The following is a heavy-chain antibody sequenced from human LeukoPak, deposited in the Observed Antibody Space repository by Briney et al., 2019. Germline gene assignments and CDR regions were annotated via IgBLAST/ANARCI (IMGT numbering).Heavy chain of an antibody. V-gene: IGHV4-34*01. J-gene: IGHJ6*03. CDR3: ARRVKVNFVGLFGEDNNYYYMDV. CDR2: INHSRST. CDR1: GGSFSPYY. D-gene: IGHD3-10*02. Sequence: SETLSLTCAVYGGSFSPYYWSWIRQSPDKGLEWIGEINHSRSTNYNPSLKSRVTISVDTSKNQFSLKLSSVTAADTAVYYCARRVKVNFVGLFGEDNNYYYMDVWGKGTTVTISS.